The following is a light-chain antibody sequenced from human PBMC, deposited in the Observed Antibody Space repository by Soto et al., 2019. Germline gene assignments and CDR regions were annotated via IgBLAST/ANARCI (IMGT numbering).Light chain of an antibody. V-gene: IGLV2-14*01. CDR1: SSDVGNYIF. Sequence: QSALTQPASVSGSPGQSITISCTGTSSDVGNYIFVSWYRQHPGKAPKLMIYDINNRPSGVPNRFSGSKSGNTASLTISGLQAEDEADYYCVSYTTSASYVFGTGTKGTVL. CDR3: VSYTTSASYV. J-gene: IGLJ1*01. CDR2: DIN.